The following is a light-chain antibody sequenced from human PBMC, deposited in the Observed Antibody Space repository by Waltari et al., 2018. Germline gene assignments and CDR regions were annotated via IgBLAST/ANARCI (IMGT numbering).Light chain of an antibody. CDR3: QQAADFPLT. CDR1: QGIRSW. J-gene: IGKJ4*01. CDR2: AAS. Sequence: DIQLTQSPSSVSASVGDSVTVACRASQGIRSWLTWYQQKPGEAPKLLIFAASTLETGVPSRFSGGGSGTEFNLTISSLQPEDLGTYYCQQAADFPLTFGGGTKVEIK. V-gene: IGKV1-12*01.